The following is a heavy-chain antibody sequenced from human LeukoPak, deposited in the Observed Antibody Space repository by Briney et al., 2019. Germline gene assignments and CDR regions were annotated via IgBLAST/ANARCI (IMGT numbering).Heavy chain of an antibody. V-gene: IGHV1-18*01. CDR3: ARGRFGVVIIHKDYFDY. CDR2: ISAYNGNT. D-gene: IGHD3-3*01. CDR1: GYTFTSYG. J-gene: IGHJ4*02. Sequence: SVKVSCKASGYTFTSYGTSWVRQAPGQGLEWMGWISAYNGNTNYAQKLQGRVTMTTDTSTSTAYMELRSLRSDDTAVYYCARGRFGVVIIHKDYFDYWGQGTLVTVSS.